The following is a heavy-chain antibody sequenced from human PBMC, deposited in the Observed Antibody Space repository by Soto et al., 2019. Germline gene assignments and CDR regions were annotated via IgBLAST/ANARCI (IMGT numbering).Heavy chain of an antibody. Sequence: VKVSCKASGYKFTGYGIGWVRQAPGQGLEWMGWISAYNGNPSYAQKFQGRVTMTTDTSTSTAYMELRRLRADDTAVYFCARVFRLAVESSCFDYWGQGTLVTVSS. CDR2: ISAYNGNP. D-gene: IGHD6-19*01. V-gene: IGHV1-18*01. CDR1: GYKFTGYG. CDR3: ARVFRLAVESSCFDY. J-gene: IGHJ4*02.